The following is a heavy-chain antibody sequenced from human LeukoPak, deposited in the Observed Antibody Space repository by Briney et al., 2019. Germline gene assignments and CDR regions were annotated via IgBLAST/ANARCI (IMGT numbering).Heavy chain of an antibody. CDR1: GYTFTTYA. CDR3: AAGMGFQIDY. J-gene: IGHJ4*02. Sequence: GASVKVSCKASGYTFTTYAINWVRQAPGQGLEWMGWIDTSTGKPTYAQGFTGRFVFSLDTSVSTAYLQISSLKAEDTAVYYCAAGMGFQIDYWGQGTLVTVSS. CDR2: IDTSTGKP. D-gene: IGHD6-13*01. V-gene: IGHV7-4-1*02.